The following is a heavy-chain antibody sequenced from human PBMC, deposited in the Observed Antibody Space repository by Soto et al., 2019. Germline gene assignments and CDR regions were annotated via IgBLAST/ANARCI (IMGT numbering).Heavy chain of an antibody. D-gene: IGHD6-6*01. V-gene: IGHV3-11*06. CDR2: ISSSSSYT. Sequence: GGSLRLSCAASGFTFSDYYMSWIRQAPGKGLEWVSYISSSSSYTNYADSVKGRFTISRDNAKNSLYLQMNSLRAEDTAVYYCARDRYSSSGDFDYWGQGTLVTVSS. CDR1: GFTFSDYY. CDR3: ARDRYSSSGDFDY. J-gene: IGHJ4*02.